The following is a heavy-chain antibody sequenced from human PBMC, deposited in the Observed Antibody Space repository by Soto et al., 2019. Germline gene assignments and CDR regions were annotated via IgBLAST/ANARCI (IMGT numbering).Heavy chain of an antibody. Sequence: EVKLVQSGAEVKKPGESLKISCKGSGSSFTNYWIAWVRQMPGKGLEWMGIINPADSDARYSPSFQGQVTISADKSISTAYLQSSSLKASDSAIYYCARPTIAAAGLDSWGQGTLVTVSS. D-gene: IGHD6-13*01. J-gene: IGHJ4*02. CDR1: GSSFTNYW. V-gene: IGHV5-51*01. CDR3: ARPTIAAAGLDS. CDR2: INPADSDA.